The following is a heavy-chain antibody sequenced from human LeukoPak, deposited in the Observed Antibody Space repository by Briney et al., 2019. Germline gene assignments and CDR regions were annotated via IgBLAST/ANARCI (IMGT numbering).Heavy chain of an antibody. Sequence: GASVKVSCKASGGTFSSYAISWVRQAPGQGLEWMGGIIPIFGTANYAQKFQGRVTITADKSTSTAYMELSSLRSEDTAVYYCARVGLAYDSREPLDYWGQGTLVTVSS. J-gene: IGHJ4*02. V-gene: IGHV1-69*06. CDR3: ARVGLAYDSREPLDY. CDR1: GGTFSSYA. D-gene: IGHD3-22*01. CDR2: IIPIFGTA.